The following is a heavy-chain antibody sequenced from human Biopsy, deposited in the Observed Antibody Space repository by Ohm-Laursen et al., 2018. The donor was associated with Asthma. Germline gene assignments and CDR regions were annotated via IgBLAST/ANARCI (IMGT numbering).Heavy chain of an antibody. CDR2: ISSSSSTI. D-gene: IGHD5-18*01. CDR1: GFTFSSYS. Sequence: SLRLSCAASGFTFSSYSMNGVRQAPGKGLEWDSYISSSSSTIYYADSVKGRFTISRDNAKNSLYLQMNSLRDEDTAVYYCARFKRGYSYGYAGVFDYWGQGTLVTVSS. CDR3: ARFKRGYSYGYAGVFDY. V-gene: IGHV3-48*02. J-gene: IGHJ4*02.